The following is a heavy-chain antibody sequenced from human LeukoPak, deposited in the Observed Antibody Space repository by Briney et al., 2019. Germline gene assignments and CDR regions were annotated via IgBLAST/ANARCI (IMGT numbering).Heavy chain of an antibody. CDR3: ARHLIQETDDPGHFDY. D-gene: IGHD1-1*01. Sequence: SGTLSLTCTVSGGSISSYYWSWIRQPPGKGLEWIGYIYYSGSTNCNPSLKSRVTISVDTSKNQFSLKLSSVTAADTAVYYCARHLIQETDDPGHFDYWGQGTLVTVSS. J-gene: IGHJ4*02. V-gene: IGHV4-59*08. CDR2: IYYSGST. CDR1: GGSISSYY.